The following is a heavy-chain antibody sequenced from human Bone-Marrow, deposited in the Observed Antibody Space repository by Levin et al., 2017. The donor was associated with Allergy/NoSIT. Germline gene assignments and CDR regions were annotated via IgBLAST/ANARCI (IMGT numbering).Heavy chain of an antibody. CDR2: ISFDGSQK. V-gene: IGHV3-30*18. J-gene: IGHJ4*02. D-gene: IGHD2-15*01. Sequence: GGSLRLSCAASGFTFSSFGMHWVRQGPGKGLEWVAVISFDGSQKYYEDSVKGRFTISRDNSKNTLYLQMNSLRPEDTAVYYCAKDRYCSGGNCHIFDYWGQGALVTVSS. CDR3: AKDRYCSGGNCHIFDY. CDR1: GFTFSSFG.